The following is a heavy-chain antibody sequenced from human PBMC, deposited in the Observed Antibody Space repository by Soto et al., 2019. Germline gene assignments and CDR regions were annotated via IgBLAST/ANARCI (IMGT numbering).Heavy chain of an antibody. J-gene: IGHJ6*02. CDR2: INPDGGTT. CDR3: ARVSRLGELSKSGMDV. CDR1: GYTFTSYC. Sequence: ASVKVSCKASGYTFTSYCIHWVRQAPGQGLEWMGIINPDGGTTSYAQKFQGRITMTRDTSTSTLYMELSSLTSDDTAVYYCARVSRLGELSKSGMDVWGQGTTVTVSS. D-gene: IGHD3-16*02. V-gene: IGHV1-46*01.